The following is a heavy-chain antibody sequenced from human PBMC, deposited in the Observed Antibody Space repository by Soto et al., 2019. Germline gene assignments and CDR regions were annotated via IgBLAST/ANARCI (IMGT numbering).Heavy chain of an antibody. J-gene: IGHJ6*03. CDR1: GFTFSSYW. D-gene: IGHD6-13*01. Sequence: GGSLRLSCAASGFTFSSYWMSWVRQAPGKGLEWVANIKQDGSEKYYVDSVKGRFTIARYNANDSLYLQMNSLRDEGSCVCYCARAEAAAGTGGCYYYYYMYVWGRGITVTVSS. CDR3: ARAEAAAGTGGCYYYYYMYV. CDR2: IKQDGSEK. V-gene: IGHV3-7*03.